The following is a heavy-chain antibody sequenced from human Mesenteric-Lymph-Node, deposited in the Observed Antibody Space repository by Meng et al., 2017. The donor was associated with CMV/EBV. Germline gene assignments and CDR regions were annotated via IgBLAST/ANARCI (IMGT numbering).Heavy chain of an antibody. V-gene: IGHV3-74*01. Sequence: GGSLRLSCAASGFIFSSYWMHWVRQAPGKGLVWVSRINSDGSSTSYADSVKGRFTISRDNAKNTLYLQMNSLRAEDTAVYYCARDPLAQRGYCSSTSCSHFDYWGQGTLVTVSS. CDR1: GFIFSSYW. CDR2: INSDGSST. J-gene: IGHJ4*02. D-gene: IGHD2-2*01. CDR3: ARDPLAQRGYCSSTSCSHFDY.